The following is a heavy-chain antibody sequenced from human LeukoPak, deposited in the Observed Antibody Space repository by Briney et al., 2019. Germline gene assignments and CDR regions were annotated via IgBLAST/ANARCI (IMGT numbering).Heavy chain of an antibody. Sequence: GGSLGLSCAASGFTFSSYAMSWVRQAPGKGLEWVSAISGSGGSTYYADSVKGRFTISRDNSKNTLYLQMNSLRAEDTAVYYCAKVGFGRYYYDSSGYYYWGQGTLVTVSS. CDR3: AKVGFGRYYYDSSGYYY. CDR2: ISGSGGST. CDR1: GFTFSSYA. V-gene: IGHV3-23*01. J-gene: IGHJ4*02. D-gene: IGHD3-22*01.